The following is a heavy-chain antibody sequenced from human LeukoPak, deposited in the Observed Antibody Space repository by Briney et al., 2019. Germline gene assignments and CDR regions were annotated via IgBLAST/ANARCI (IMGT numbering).Heavy chain of an antibody. V-gene: IGHV1-2*02. Sequence: ASVKVSCKASGYTFTGYYMHWVRQAPGQGLEWMGWINPNSGGTNYAQKFQGRVTMTRDTSISTAYMELSRLRSDDTAVYYCARDLGFRGRGHLDYWGQGTLVTVSS. CDR2: INPNSGGT. J-gene: IGHJ4*02. CDR3: ARDLGFRGRGHLDY. CDR1: GYTFTGYY. D-gene: IGHD2-15*01.